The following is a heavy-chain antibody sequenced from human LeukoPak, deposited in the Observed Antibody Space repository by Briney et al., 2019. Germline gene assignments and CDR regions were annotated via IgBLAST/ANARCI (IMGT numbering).Heavy chain of an antibody. Sequence: ASVKVSCKASGYTFTGYYIHWVRQAPGQGLEWMGRISPNSGGTNYAQKFQGRVTMTTDTSISTAYMELSRLRSDDTAVYYCARELPYDYWGQGTLVTVSS. J-gene: IGHJ4*02. CDR1: GYTFTGYY. CDR3: ARELPYDY. V-gene: IGHV1-2*06. CDR2: ISPNSGGT.